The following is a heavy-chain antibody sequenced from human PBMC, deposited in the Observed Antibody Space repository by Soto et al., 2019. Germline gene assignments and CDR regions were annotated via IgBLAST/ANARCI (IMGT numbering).Heavy chain of an antibody. CDR3: AEGIAAAGPFDY. Sequence: QVQLVQSGAEVKKPGSSVKVSCKASGGTFSSYTISWVRQAPGQGLEWMGRIIPILGIADYAQKFQGRVTITADKSTSTAYMELSSLRSEDTAVYYCAEGIAAAGPFDYWGQGTLVTVSS. CDR1: GGTFSSYT. V-gene: IGHV1-69*02. D-gene: IGHD6-13*01. CDR2: IIPILGIA. J-gene: IGHJ4*02.